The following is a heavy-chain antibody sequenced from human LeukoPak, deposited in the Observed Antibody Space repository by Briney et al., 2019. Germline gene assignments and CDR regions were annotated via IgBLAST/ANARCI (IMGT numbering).Heavy chain of an antibody. D-gene: IGHD4-11*01. Sequence: YYSGSTYYNPSLKSRVTISVDTSKNQFSLKLSSVTAADTAVYYCARDHGIEVSDYIPWHYYYGMDVWGQGTTVTVSS. J-gene: IGHJ6*02. CDR3: ARDHGIEVSDYIPWHYYYGMDV. V-gene: IGHV4-39*07. CDR2: YYSGST.